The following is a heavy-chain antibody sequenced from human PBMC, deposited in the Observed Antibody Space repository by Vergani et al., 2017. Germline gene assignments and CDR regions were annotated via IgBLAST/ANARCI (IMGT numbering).Heavy chain of an antibody. Sequence: EVQLVESGGGLVKPGGSLRLSCAASGFTFSSYSMNWVRQAPGKGLEWVSSISSSSSYIYYADSVKGRFTISRDNAKNSLYLQMNSLRAEDTAVYYCARDGXEVRFLEWYPPNYYYYYYMDVWGKGTTVTVSS. CDR3: ARDGXEVRFLEWYPPNYYYYYYMDV. CDR1: GFTFSSYS. D-gene: IGHD3-3*01. J-gene: IGHJ6*03. CDR2: ISSSSSYI. V-gene: IGHV3-21*01.